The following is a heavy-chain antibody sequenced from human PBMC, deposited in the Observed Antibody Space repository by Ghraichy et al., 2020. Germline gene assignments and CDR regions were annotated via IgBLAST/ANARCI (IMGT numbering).Heavy chain of an antibody. CDR3: ARPYSSSRNWFDP. CDR1: GGSISSSTYF. Sequence: SQTLSLTCTVSGGSISSSTYFWAWIRQPPGKGLEWIGSIYNTENTYYNPSLKSRVPISADTSKNQFSLKLSSVTAADTAVYYCARPYSSSRNWFDPWGPGTLVTVSS. J-gene: IGHJ5*02. D-gene: IGHD6-13*01. CDR2: IYNTENT. V-gene: IGHV4-39*01.